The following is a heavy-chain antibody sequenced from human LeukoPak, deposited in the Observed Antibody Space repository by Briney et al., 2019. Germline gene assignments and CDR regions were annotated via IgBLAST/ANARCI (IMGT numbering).Heavy chain of an antibody. V-gene: IGHV1-24*01. CDR3: ARVSYSGYQLLSSPYFDY. CDR2: FDPEDGET. D-gene: IGHD2-2*01. Sequence: ASVKVSCKVSGYTLTELSMHWVRQAPGKGLEWMGGFDPEDGETIYAQKLQGRVTMTTDTSTSTAYMELRSLRSDDTAVYYCARVSYSGYQLLSSPYFDYWGQGTLVTVSS. J-gene: IGHJ4*02. CDR1: GYTLTELS.